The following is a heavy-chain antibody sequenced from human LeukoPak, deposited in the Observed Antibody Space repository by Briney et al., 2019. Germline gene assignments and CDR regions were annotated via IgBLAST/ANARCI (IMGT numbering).Heavy chain of an antibody. CDR1: GFTVSSNY. CDR2: IYSGGST. CDR3: ARGSPLLPGH. J-gene: IGHJ4*02. D-gene: IGHD3-22*01. V-gene: IGHV3-53*01. Sequence: HSGGSLRLSCAASGFTVSSNYMSWVRQAPGKGLEWVSIIYSGGSTYYADSVKGRFTISGDNSKNTLYLQMNSLRGEDTAVYYCARGSPLLPGHWGQGTLVIVSS.